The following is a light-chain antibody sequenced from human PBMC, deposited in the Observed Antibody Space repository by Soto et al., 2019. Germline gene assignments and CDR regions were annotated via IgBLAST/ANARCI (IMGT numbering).Light chain of an antibody. Sequence: EIVLTQSPGTLSLSPGERATLSCRASQSVSSSYLAWYQQKPGQAPRLRIYATSNRATGIPDRFSGSGSGADFTLTISILEPEDFAVYYCQQYGNSPVFTFGPGTKVDIK. CDR1: QSVSSSY. V-gene: IGKV3-20*01. CDR2: ATS. J-gene: IGKJ3*01. CDR3: QQYGNSPVFT.